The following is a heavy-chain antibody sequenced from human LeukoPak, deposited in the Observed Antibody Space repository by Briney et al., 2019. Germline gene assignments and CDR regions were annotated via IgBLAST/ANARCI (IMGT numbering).Heavy chain of an antibody. CDR3: AKDVDSGSYNAFDY. Sequence: TGGSLRLSCAASGFTFSSYAMSWVRQAPGKGLEWVSAISGSGGSTYYADSVKSRFTISRDNSKNTLYLQMNSLRAEDTAVYYCAKDVDSGSYNAFDYWGQGTLVTVSS. V-gene: IGHV3-23*01. J-gene: IGHJ4*02. D-gene: IGHD1-26*01. CDR1: GFTFSSYA. CDR2: ISGSGGST.